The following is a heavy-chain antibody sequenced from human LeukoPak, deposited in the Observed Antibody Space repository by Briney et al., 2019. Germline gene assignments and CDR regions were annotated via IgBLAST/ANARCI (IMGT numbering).Heavy chain of an antibody. Sequence: GGSLRLSCAASGFTFSSYGMHWVRQAPGKGLEWVAVISYDGSNKYNADSVKGRFTISRDNSKNTLYLQMNSLRAEDTAVYYCAKVIRDGYNFGFDYWGQGTLVTVSS. D-gene: IGHD5-24*01. CDR2: ISYDGSNK. CDR1: GFTFSSYG. V-gene: IGHV3-30*18. CDR3: AKVIRDGYNFGFDY. J-gene: IGHJ4*02.